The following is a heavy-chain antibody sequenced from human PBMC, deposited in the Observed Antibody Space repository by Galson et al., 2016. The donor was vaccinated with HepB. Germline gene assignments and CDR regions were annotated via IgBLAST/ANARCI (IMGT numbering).Heavy chain of an antibody. CDR3: TSDCTSGICSKGGFDY. Sequence: SVKVSCKVSGYTLADVSINWVRQTPEKGLEWMGGFDPEVGETVYTQKFQGRLSMTEDASTDTAYMELHSLTSEDTAVYFCTSDCTSGICSKGGFDYWGQGTLVTVSS. V-gene: IGHV1-24*01. J-gene: IGHJ4*02. D-gene: IGHD2-8*02. CDR1: GYTLADVS. CDR2: FDPEVGET.